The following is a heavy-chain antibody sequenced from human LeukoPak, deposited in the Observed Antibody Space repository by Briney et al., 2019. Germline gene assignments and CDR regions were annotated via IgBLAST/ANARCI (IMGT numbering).Heavy chain of an antibody. Sequence: ASVKVSCKASGYTFTSYGISWVRQAPGQGLEWMGWISAYNGNTNYAQKLQGRVTMTTDTSTSTAYMKLRSLRSDDTAVYYCARDPINIATAGNGFDYWGQGTLVTVSS. CDR2: ISAYNGNT. D-gene: IGHD6-13*01. V-gene: IGHV1-18*01. CDR1: GYTFTSYG. J-gene: IGHJ4*02. CDR3: ARDPINIATAGNGFDY.